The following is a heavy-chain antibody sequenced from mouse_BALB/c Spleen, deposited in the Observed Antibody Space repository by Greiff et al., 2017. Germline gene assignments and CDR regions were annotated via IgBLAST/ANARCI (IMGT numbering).Heavy chain of an antibody. J-gene: IGHJ2*01. Sequence: EVKLMESGGGLVQPGGSRKLSCAASGFTFSSFGMHWVRQAPEKGLEWVAYISSGSSTIYYADTVKGRFTISRDNPKNTLFLQMTSLRSEDTAMYYCARGGYFDYWGQGTTLTVAS. V-gene: IGHV5-17*02. CDR1: GFTFSSFG. CDR2: ISSGSSTI. CDR3: ARGGYFDY.